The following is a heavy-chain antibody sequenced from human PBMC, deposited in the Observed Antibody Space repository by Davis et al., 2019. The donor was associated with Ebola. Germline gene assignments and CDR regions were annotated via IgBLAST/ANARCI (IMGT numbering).Heavy chain of an antibody. V-gene: IGHV3-21*01. J-gene: IGHJ6*02. CDR1: GFTFSSYS. CDR3: AKDLSHYDFWSGYYHYYYYGMDV. CDR2: ISSSSSYI. Sequence: PGGSLRLSCAASGFTFSSYSMNWVRQAPGKGLEWVSSISSSSSYIYYADSVKGRFTISRDNSKNTLYLQMNSLRAEDTAVYYCAKDLSHYDFWSGYYHYYYYGMDVWGQGTTVTVSS. D-gene: IGHD3-3*01.